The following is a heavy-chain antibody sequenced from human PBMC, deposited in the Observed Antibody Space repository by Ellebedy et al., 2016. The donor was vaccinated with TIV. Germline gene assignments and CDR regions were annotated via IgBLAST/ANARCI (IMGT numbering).Heavy chain of an antibody. V-gene: IGHV3-30*04. Sequence: GGSLRLXXTASGFTFINYAMHWVRQAPGKGLEWITNISNDGRTKYYADSVKGRFTISRDNSKNTLYLQMNSLRAEDAAVYYCAKYDFWSGYYTNDVGGFDYWGQGTLVTVSS. CDR3: AKYDFWSGYYTNDVGGFDY. D-gene: IGHD3-3*01. CDR2: ISNDGRTK. J-gene: IGHJ4*02. CDR1: GFTFINYA.